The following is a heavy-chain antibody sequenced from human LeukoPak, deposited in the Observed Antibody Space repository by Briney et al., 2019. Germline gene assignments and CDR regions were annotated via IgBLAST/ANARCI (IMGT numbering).Heavy chain of an antibody. CDR3: ARASNYGSGNYHLDY. J-gene: IGHJ4*02. CDR1: GYTFTTYY. Sequence: ASVRVSCKASGYTFTTYYMHWVRQAPGQGLEWMGIINPNGGSTSYAQNRVTMTRDTSTSTFYMELSSLKSEDTAVYYCARASNYGSGNYHLDYWGQGTLVTVSS. V-gene: IGHV1-46*01. D-gene: IGHD3-10*01. CDR2: INPNGGST.